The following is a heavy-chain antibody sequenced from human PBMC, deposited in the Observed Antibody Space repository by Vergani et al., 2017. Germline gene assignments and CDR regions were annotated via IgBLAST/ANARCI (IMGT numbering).Heavy chain of an antibody. D-gene: IGHD1-26*01. Sequence: EVQLVESGGGLVQPGGSLRLSCSASGFTFISYAMHWVRQAPGKGLEYVSAISSNGGSTYYADSVKGRFTISRDNSKNTLYLQMSSLRAEDTAVYYCVKDQVYQYSGSYGYYFDYWGQGTLVTVSS. J-gene: IGHJ4*02. CDR2: ISSNGGST. CDR1: GFTFISYA. CDR3: VKDQVYQYSGSYGYYFDY. V-gene: IGHV3-64D*06.